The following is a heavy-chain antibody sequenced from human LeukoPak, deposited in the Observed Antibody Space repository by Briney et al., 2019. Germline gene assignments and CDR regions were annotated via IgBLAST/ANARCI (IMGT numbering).Heavy chain of an antibody. CDR2: IRTKGYGGTT. V-gene: IGHV3-49*03. J-gene: IGHJ4*02. D-gene: IGHD2-2*01. CDR3: TRDDRYCSTTSCSYFDY. CDR1: GFTFGDYA. Sequence: GGSLRLSCTASGFTFGDYAMSWFRQAPGKGLEWVGFIRTKGYGGTTEYAASVKGRFTISRDDSKSIAYLQMNSLKTEGTAVYYCTRDDRYCSTTSCSYFDYWGQGTLVTVSS.